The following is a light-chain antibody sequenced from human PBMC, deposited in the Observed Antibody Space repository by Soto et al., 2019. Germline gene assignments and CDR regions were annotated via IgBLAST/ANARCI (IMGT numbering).Light chain of an antibody. V-gene: IGKV1-33*01. J-gene: IGKJ5*01. CDR3: QQYDNLTT. Sequence: DIQMTESPSTLTGSLVDRVTITCRASQTSSSWLACYQQKRGRAPQLLIYDASNVEAGVPSRFRGSGSGTDFTFTISRLQPEDIATYHCQQYDNLTTFGQGTRLEIK. CDR2: DAS. CDR1: QTSSSW.